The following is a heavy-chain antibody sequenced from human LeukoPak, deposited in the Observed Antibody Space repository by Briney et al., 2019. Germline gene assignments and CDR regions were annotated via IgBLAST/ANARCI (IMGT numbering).Heavy chain of an antibody. D-gene: IGHD3-3*01. J-gene: IGHJ4*02. Sequence: PGGSLTLSCAASGFTFSSYAIHWVRQAPGKGLEWVALISYDGSTKYSTDSVKGRFTISRDNSKNTLYLQMNSLRPEDTAVYYCAGHFGAWHYFDYWGQGTLVTVSS. CDR3: AGHFGAWHYFDY. CDR2: ISYDGSTK. CDR1: GFTFSSYA. V-gene: IGHV3-30*04.